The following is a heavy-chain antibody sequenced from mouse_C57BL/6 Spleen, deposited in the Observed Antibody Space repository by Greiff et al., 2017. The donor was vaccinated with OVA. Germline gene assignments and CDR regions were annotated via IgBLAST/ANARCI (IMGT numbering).Heavy chain of an antibody. J-gene: IGHJ4*01. D-gene: IGHD2-10*02. Sequence: EVKVVEPGGGLVQPGGSLKLSCAASGFTFSDYGMAWVRQAPRQGPEWVAFISTLAYSIYYADTVTGRFTLSRENAKNTLYLEMSSLRSEDTAMYDCARQGEYGNYYAMDYWGQGTSGTVSS. V-gene: IGHV5-15*01. CDR2: ISTLAYSI. CDR1: GFTFSDYG. CDR3: ARQGEYGNYYAMDY.